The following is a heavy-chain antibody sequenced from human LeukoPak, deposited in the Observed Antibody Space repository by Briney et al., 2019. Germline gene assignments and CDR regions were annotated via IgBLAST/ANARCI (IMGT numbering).Heavy chain of an antibody. D-gene: IGHD1-26*01. CDR2: INPNTGGT. V-gene: IGHV1-2*02. CDR1: GYTFTDFY. J-gene: IGHJ6*03. Sequence: GASVKVSCKASGYTFTDFYMLWVRQAPGQGLEWMGWINPNTGGTDYAQKFQGRVTMTRDTSTSTAYMELSRLRSDDTAVYHCARGHGRYYYYMDVWGMGTTVTVSS. CDR3: ARGHGRYYYYMDV.